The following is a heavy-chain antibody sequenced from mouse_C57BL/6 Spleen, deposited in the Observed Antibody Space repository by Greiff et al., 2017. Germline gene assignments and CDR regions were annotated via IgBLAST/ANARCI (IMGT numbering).Heavy chain of an antibody. CDR1: GFSLSTFCMG. J-gene: IGHJ2*01. CDR3: ARVASYYGSSYVGG. V-gene: IGHV8-8*01. Sequence: QVTLKECGPGILQPSQTLSLTCSFSGFSLSTFCMGVGWIRQPSGMGLVWLAHIWWDDAKYYNPARKSRLTITKDTSKNQVFLKIANAETADTATYYCARVASYYGSSYVGGWGTSTTLTVST. D-gene: IGHD1-1*01. CDR2: IWWDDAK.